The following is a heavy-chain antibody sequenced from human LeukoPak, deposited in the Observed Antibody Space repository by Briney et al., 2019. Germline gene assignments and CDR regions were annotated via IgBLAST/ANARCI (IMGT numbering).Heavy chain of an antibody. Sequence: PSETLSLTCAVYGGSFSGYYWSWIRQPPGKGLEWIGEINLSGSTNYNPSLKSRVTISVDTSKNQFSLKLSSVTAADTAVYYCARSLAVAGPYYYYYYGMDVWGQGTTVTVSS. CDR3: ARSLAVAGPYYYYYYGMDV. CDR1: GGSFSGYY. D-gene: IGHD6-19*01. V-gene: IGHV4-34*01. CDR2: INLSGST. J-gene: IGHJ6*02.